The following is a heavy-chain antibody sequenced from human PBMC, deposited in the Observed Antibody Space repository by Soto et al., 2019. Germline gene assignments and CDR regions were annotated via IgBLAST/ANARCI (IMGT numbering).Heavy chain of an antibody. Sequence: GGSLRLSCAASGLTFSSYGMHWVRQAPGKGLEWVAVISYDGSNKYYADSVKGRFTISRDNSKNTLYLQMNSLRAEDTAVYYCANDRPWFSPWCQGTLVPVST. V-gene: IGHV3-30*18. CDR3: ANDRPWFSP. CDR2: ISYDGSNK. CDR1: GLTFSSYG. J-gene: IGHJ5*02.